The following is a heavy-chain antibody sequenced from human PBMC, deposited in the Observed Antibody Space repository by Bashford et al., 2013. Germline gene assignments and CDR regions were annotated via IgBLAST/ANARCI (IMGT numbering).Heavy chain of an antibody. D-gene: IGHD1-14*01. CDR2: INPSGGST. CDR3: ARISEPVENFQH. Sequence: WVRQAPGQGLEWMGIINPSGGSTSYAQKFQGRVTIFRDTSKNQFSLKLSSVTAADTAVYYCARISEPVENFQHWGQGTLVTVSS. J-gene: IGHJ1*01. V-gene: IGHV1-46*01.